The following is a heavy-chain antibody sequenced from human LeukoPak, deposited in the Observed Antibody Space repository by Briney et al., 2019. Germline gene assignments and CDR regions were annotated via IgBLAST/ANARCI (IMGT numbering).Heavy chain of an antibody. J-gene: IGHJ5*02. CDR2: INPDSGGT. CDR3: ARGPSPGYASGWNTYFDP. D-gene: IGHD6-19*01. Sequence: ASVKVSCKASGSTFTDYHVHWVRQAPGQGLEWMGWINPDSGGTKYQGRVTMTRDTSISTVYMELSSLTSDDTAVFYCARGPSPGYASGWNTYFDPWGQGTPVTVSS. V-gene: IGHV1-2*02. CDR1: GSTFTDYH.